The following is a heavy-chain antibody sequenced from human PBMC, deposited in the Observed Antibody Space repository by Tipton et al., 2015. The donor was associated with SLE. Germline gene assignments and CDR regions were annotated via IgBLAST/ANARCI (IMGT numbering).Heavy chain of an antibody. Sequence: SLRLSCAASGFTFDDYTMHWVRQAPGKGLEWVSGINWNSGSMGYADSIKGRFTISRDNAKNSLFLQMNSLRAEDTALYYCAKARPFTMVREVLKGGVFDIWGQGTMVTVSS. CDR3: AKARPFTMVREVLKGGVFDI. J-gene: IGHJ3*02. D-gene: IGHD3-10*01. V-gene: IGHV3-9*01. CDR1: GFTFDDYT. CDR2: INWNSGSM.